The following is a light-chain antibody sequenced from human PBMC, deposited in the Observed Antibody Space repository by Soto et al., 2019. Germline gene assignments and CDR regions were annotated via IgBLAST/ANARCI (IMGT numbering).Light chain of an antibody. CDR1: SSDVGRYNF. CDR3: ASYGGTNYLL. J-gene: IGLJ2*01. Sequence: QSALTQPPSASGSPGQSVTISCTGTSSDVGRYNFVSWYQQHPGKAPKLIICEVTKRHSGVTDRFSGSKSGNTASLTVSRLQAEDEADYYCASYGGTNYLLFGGGTKLTVL. V-gene: IGLV2-8*01. CDR2: EVT.